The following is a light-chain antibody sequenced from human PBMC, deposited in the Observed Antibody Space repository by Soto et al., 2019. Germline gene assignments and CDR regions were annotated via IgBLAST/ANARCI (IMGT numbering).Light chain of an antibody. J-gene: IGKJ3*01. Sequence: EIVLTQSPGTLSLSPGERATLSCRAIQSVSSSYLAWYQQKPGQAPRLLIYGASSRATGIPDRFSGSGSGTDFTLTISRLEPEDFAVYYCQQYGSSPRVTFGPGTKVDNK. CDR2: GAS. V-gene: IGKV3-20*01. CDR3: QQYGSSPRVT. CDR1: QSVSSSY.